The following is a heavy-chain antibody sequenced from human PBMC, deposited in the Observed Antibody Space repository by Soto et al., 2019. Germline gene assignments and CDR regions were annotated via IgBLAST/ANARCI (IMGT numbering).Heavy chain of an antibody. CDR2: LSRGGGTT. Sequence: EAQLLESGGDWAQPGGSLRLSCAASGFTFSSHGMSWVRQAPGKGLEWIAGLSRGGGTTYYADSVKGRFTISRDNSKNTLYLQMHSLRPNDTVVYYCAKRGSSGGDGGPFYFDSWGQGTQVTVSS. J-gene: IGHJ4*02. CDR1: GFTFSSHG. V-gene: IGHV3-23*01. D-gene: IGHD2-21*02. CDR3: AKRGSSGGDGGPFYFDS.